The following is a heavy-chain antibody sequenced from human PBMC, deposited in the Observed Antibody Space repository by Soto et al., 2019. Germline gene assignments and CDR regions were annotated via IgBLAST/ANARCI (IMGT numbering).Heavy chain of an antibody. CDR2: ISGYNGNT. V-gene: IGHV1-18*01. CDR3: ARDWGQQWLAPDY. J-gene: IGHJ4*02. D-gene: IGHD6-19*01. Sequence: ASVTVSCKASVYTFTYYGIIWVRQAPGQGLEWMGWISGYNGNTKYAQKVQGRVTMTTDTSTSTAYMELRTLRSDDTAVYYCARDWGQQWLAPDYWGQGTLVTVSS. CDR1: VYTFTYYG.